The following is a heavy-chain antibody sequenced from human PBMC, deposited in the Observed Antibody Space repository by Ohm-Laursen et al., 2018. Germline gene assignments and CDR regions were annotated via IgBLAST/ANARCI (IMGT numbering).Heavy chain of an antibody. CDR2: ISSSSSYI. V-gene: IGHV3-21*01. J-gene: IGHJ4*02. CDR3: ARASGWYVGDY. D-gene: IGHD6-19*01. CDR1: GFTFSSYS. Sequence: SLRLSCAASGFTFSSYSMNWVRQAPGKGLEWVSSISSSSSYIYHADSVKGRFTISRDNAKNSLYLQMNSLRAEDTAVYYCARASGWYVGDYWGQGTLVTVSS.